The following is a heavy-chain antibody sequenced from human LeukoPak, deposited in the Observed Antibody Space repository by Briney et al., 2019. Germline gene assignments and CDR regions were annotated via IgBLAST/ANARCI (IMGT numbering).Heavy chain of an antibody. V-gene: IGHV4-34*01. CDR1: GGSFSGYY. CDR3: ARGHSPVTTKVSYFQH. D-gene: IGHD4-17*01. J-gene: IGHJ1*01. Sequence: PSETLSLTCAVYGGSFSGYYWSWIRQPPGKGLEWMGEINHSGSTNYNPSLKSRVTILVDTSKNQFSLKLSSVTAADTAVYYCARGHSPVTTKVSYFQHWGQGTLVTVSS. CDR2: INHSGST.